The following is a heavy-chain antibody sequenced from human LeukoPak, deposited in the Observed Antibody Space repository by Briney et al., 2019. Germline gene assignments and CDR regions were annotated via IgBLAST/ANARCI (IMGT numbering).Heavy chain of an antibody. J-gene: IGHJ5*02. V-gene: IGHV2-5*01. CDR1: GFSLITRGVG. CDR2: IYWNDDK. Sequence: SGPTLVNPTQTLTLTCTFSGFSLITRGVGVGWIRQPPGKALEWLALIYWNDDKHYSPSLKSRLTITKDTSKNQVVLTMTNMDPVDTATYYCAHRLLGQTGNWLDPWGQGTLVTVSS. CDR3: AHRLLGQTGNWLDP. D-gene: IGHD7-27*01.